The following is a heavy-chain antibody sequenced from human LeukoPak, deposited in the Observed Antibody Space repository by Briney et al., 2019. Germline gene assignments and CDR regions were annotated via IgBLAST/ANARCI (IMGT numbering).Heavy chain of an antibody. CDR1: GFTFSSYS. Sequence: PGGSLRLSCAASGFTFSSYSMNWVRQAPGKGLEWVSSISSSSSYIYHADSVKGRSTISRDNAKNSLYLQMNSLRAEDTAVYYCARNTDYYDSSGDIDYWGQGTLVTVSS. CDR2: ISSSSSYI. D-gene: IGHD3-22*01. J-gene: IGHJ4*02. V-gene: IGHV3-21*01. CDR3: ARNTDYYDSSGDIDY.